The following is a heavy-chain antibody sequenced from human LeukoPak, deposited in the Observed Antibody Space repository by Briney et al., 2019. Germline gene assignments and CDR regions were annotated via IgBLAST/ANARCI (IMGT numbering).Heavy chain of an antibody. Sequence: SETPSLTCTVSGGSISSSSYYCGWIRQPPGKGLEWIGSIYYSGRTYYNPSLKSRVTISVDTSKNQFSLKLSSVTAADTAVYYCATGQYYSGSSYNTFDYWGQGTLVTVSS. CDR2: IYYSGRT. J-gene: IGHJ4*02. CDR3: ATGQYYSGSSYNTFDY. V-gene: IGHV4-39*05. CDR1: GGSISSSSYY. D-gene: IGHD3-10*01.